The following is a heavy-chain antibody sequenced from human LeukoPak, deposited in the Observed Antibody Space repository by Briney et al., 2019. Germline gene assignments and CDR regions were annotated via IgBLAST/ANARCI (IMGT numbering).Heavy chain of an antibody. J-gene: IGHJ4*02. CDR2: IIPIFGTA. V-gene: IGHV1-69*05. Sequence: GSSVKVSCKASGGTFSSYAISWVRQAPGQGLEWMGGIIPIFGTANYAQKFQGRVTITTDESTSTAYMELSSLRSEDTAVYYCAREVRGADTAMVPLYYFDYWGQGTLVTVSS. CDR3: AREVRGADTAMVPLYYFDY. CDR1: GGTFSSYA. D-gene: IGHD5-18*01.